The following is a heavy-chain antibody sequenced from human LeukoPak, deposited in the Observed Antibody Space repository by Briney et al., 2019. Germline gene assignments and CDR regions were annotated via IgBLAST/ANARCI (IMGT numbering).Heavy chain of an antibody. D-gene: IGHD3-10*01. V-gene: IGHV4-4*07. CDR1: GGSINNYY. Sequence: SETLSLTCSVSGGSINNYYWSWIRQTAGKGLEWIGRLHTNGNNNYNPSLRNRAPFSLDSSKNQCSLKLNSVTAADTAVYYCARDGEVGSGSVYDYWGQGILVAVSS. CDR2: LHTNGNN. CDR3: ARDGEVGSGSVYDY. J-gene: IGHJ4*02.